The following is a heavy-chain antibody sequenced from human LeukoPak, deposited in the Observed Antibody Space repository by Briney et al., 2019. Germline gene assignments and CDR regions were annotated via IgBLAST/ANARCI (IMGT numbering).Heavy chain of an antibody. D-gene: IGHD3-22*01. CDR2: ISYDGSNK. CDR3: ARFVSSGYYTDY. Sequence: PGRSLRLSCAASGFTFSSYAMHWVRQAPGKGLEWVAVISYDGSNKYYADSVKGRFTISRGNSKNTLYLQMNSLRAEDTAVYYCARFVSSGYYTDYWGQGTLVTVSS. J-gene: IGHJ4*02. V-gene: IGHV3-30*04. CDR1: GFTFSSYA.